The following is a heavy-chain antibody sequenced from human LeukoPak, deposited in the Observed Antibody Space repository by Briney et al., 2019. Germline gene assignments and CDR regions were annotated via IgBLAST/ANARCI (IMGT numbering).Heavy chain of an antibody. J-gene: IGHJ6*02. CDR3: TTGWGPSYYYYYGMDV. Sequence: GGSLRLSCAASGFIFSNFPMSWVRQAPGKGLEWVGRIKSKTDGGTTDYAAPVKGRFTISRDDSKNTLYLQMNSLKTEDTAVYYCTTGWGPSYYYYYGMDVWGQGTTVTVSS. CDR1: GFIFSNFP. D-gene: IGHD7-27*01. CDR2: IKSKTDGGTT. V-gene: IGHV3-15*01.